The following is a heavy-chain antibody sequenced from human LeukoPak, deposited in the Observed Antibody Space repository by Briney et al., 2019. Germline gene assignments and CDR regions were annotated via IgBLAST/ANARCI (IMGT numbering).Heavy chain of an antibody. CDR2: VSTDSAYT. CDR3: TREDNWYFDL. CDR1: GFSFSSYW. J-gene: IGHJ2*01. Sequence: GGSQRLSCAASGFSFSSYWMSWIRQAPGKGLEWLSYVSTDSAYTNYAGSVKGRFTISRDNAKSSLYLQLNSLTAEDTAVYYCTREDNWYFDLWGRGTLVTVSS. V-gene: IGHV3-11*05.